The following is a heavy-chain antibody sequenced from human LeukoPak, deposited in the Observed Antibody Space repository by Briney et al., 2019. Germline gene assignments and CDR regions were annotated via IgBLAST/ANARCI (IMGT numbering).Heavy chain of an antibody. Sequence: ASVKVSCKASGYSFTGYYIHWVRQAPGQGLEWMGWINPNSGGTNFAQKFQGRVTLTRDTSISTAYMELSRLRSDDSAVYYCARDGGMDVWGQGTTVTVSS. J-gene: IGHJ6*02. CDR3: ARDGGMDV. D-gene: IGHD3-3*01. CDR1: GYSFTGYY. V-gene: IGHV1-2*02. CDR2: INPNSGGT.